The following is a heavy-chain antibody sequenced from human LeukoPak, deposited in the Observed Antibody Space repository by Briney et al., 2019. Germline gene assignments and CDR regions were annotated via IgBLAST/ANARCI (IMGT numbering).Heavy chain of an antibody. CDR3: ARAPRGGYDDAFDI. D-gene: IGHD5-12*01. Sequence: PSETLSLTYTVSGGSVSSGSYYWSWIRQPPGKGLEWIGYIYYSGSTNYNPSLKSRVTISVDTSKNQFSLKLSSVTAADTAVYYCARAPRGGYDDAFDIWGQGTMVTVSS. J-gene: IGHJ3*02. CDR1: GGSVSSGSYY. CDR2: IYYSGST. V-gene: IGHV4-61*01.